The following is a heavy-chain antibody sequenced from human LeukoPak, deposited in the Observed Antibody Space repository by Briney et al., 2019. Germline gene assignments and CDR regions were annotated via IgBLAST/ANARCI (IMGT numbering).Heavy chain of an antibody. J-gene: IGHJ6*02. CDR1: GYTFTSYD. Sequence: ASVKVSCKASGYTFTSYDINWVRQATGQGLEWMGWMNPNSGNTGYAQKFQGRVTMTRNTSISTAYMELSSLRSEDTAAYYCARDKDVVVVADADGMDVWGQGTTVTVSS. CDR2: MNPNSGNT. D-gene: IGHD2-15*01. CDR3: ARDKDVVVVADADGMDV. V-gene: IGHV1-8*01.